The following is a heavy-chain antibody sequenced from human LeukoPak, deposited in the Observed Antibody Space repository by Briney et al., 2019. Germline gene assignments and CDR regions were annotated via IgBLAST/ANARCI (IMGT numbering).Heavy chain of an antibody. J-gene: IGHJ4*02. Sequence: GGSLRLSCAASGFTFSSYAMSWVRQAPGKGLEWVSAISGSGGSKYYADSVKGRFTISRDSSKNTLYLQMNSLRAEDTAVYYCAKGYCSSTSCPIDYWGQGTLVTVSS. V-gene: IGHV3-23*01. CDR3: AKGYCSSTSCPIDY. CDR1: GFTFSSYA. D-gene: IGHD2-2*01. CDR2: ISGSGGSK.